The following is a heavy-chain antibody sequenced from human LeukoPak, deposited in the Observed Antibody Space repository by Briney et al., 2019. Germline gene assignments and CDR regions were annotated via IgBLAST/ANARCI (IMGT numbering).Heavy chain of an antibody. J-gene: IGHJ4*02. CDR2: IRYDGSSK. V-gene: IGHV3-30*02. CDR1: GFTFSSYG. Sequence: GGSLRLSCAASGFTFSSYGMHWVRQAPGKGLEWVAFIRYDGSSKYYADSVKGRFTIDRDNSKNTVLLQMNSLRPDDAAIYSCARQEARGYLYEGLDYWGQGTLVTVSS. CDR3: ARQEARGYLYEGLDY. D-gene: IGHD3-22*01.